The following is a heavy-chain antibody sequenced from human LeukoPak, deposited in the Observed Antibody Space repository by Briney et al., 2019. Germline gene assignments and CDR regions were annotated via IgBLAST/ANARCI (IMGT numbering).Heavy chain of an antibody. CDR2: LRSKANSYAT. CDR1: GLTYSRPA. J-gene: IGHJ6*03. D-gene: IGHD4-23*01. Sequence: GLTLRLLRAASGLTYSRPAMLGVTRASAKGREDVTRLRSKANSYATAYAASVKGRFTISRDDSKNTAYLQMNSLKTEDTAVYYCTSGGNWYYYYYMDVWGKGTTVTVSS. V-gene: IGHV3-73*01. CDR3: TSGGNWYYYYYMDV.